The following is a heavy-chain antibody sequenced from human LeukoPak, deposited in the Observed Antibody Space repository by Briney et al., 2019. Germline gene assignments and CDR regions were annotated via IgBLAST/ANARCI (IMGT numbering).Heavy chain of an antibody. CDR1: GGSISSTSYY. CDR2: ISYSGNT. D-gene: IGHD6-19*01. Sequence: PSETLSLTCSVSGGSISSTSYYWGWIRQPPGKGLEWIGTISYSGNTFYNPSLKSRVTISVDTSKNQFSLKLSSVTAADTAVYYCARDKRVAVAGTYIYYYYMDVWGNGTTVTISS. CDR3: ARDKRVAVAGTYIYYYYMDV. J-gene: IGHJ6*03. V-gene: IGHV4-39*07.